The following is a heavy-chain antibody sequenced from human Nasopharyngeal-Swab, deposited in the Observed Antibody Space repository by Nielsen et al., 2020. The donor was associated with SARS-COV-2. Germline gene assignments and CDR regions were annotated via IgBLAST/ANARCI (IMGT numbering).Heavy chain of an antibody. CDR1: GGSISSSSYY. Sequence: SETLSLTCTVSGGSISSSSYYWGWIRQPPGKGLEWIGSIYYSGSTYYNPSLKSRVTISVDTSKNQFSLKLSSVTAADTAVYYCARDWHSMRVVVTTDIAFDYWGQGTLVTVSS. J-gene: IGHJ4*01. V-gene: IGHV4-39*07. CDR3: ARDWHSMRVVVTTDIAFDY. CDR2: IYYSGST. D-gene: IGHD3-22*01.